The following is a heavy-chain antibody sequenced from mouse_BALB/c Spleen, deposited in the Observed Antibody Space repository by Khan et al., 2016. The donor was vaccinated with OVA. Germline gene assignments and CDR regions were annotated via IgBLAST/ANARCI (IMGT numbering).Heavy chain of an antibody. CDR3: TRDCSRYNYSMYY. V-gene: IGHV3-2*02. J-gene: IGHJ4*01. Sequence: EVQLQESGPGLVKPSQSLSLTCAVTGFSITSDYAWNWIRQFPGNTLEWMGYISYSGSTYYNPSLKSRISITRDTSKNKFILQLNSVTTEDTATYYCTRDCSRYNYSMYYWGQGTSVTVSS. CDR1: GFSITSDYA. D-gene: IGHD1-1*01. CDR2: ISYSGST.